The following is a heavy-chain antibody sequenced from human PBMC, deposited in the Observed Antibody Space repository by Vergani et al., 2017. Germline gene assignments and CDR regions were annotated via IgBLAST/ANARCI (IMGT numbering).Heavy chain of an antibody. CDR2: PSASDRRT. CDR1: GFTFIMHA. D-gene: IGHD6-19*01. J-gene: IGHJ3*02. CDR3: AKVGRSEVAGTFGAFDI. Sequence: EVQLLESGGDLVQPGGSLRLSCAASGFTFIMHAMSWVRQAPGKGLEWVSTPSASDRRTHYADSVRGRVTISRDISKNTLFLHMNSLRPEDTAVYYCAKVGRSEVAGTFGAFDIWGQGTMVTVSS. V-gene: IGHV3-23*01.